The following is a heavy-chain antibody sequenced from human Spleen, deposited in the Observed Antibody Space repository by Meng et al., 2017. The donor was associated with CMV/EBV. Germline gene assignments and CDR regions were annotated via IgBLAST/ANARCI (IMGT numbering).Heavy chain of an antibody. CDR3: ARWGGEKATLGFDY. V-gene: IGHV3-7*01. CDR2: IKQDETEK. Sequence: GESLKISCAVSGFTFSNYWMTWVRQAPGKGLEWVANIKQDETEKYYVDSVKGRFTIFRDNAKNSLYLQMDNLRAEDTAVYYCARWGGEKATLGFDYWGQGLLVSVSS. J-gene: IGHJ4*02. D-gene: IGHD3-16*01. CDR1: GFTFSNYW.